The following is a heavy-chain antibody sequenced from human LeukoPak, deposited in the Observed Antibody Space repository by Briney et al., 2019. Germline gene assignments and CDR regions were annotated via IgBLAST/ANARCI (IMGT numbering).Heavy chain of an antibody. J-gene: IGHJ4*02. CDR2: ISSSSSYI. CDR1: GFTFSSYS. Sequence: GGSLRLSCAASGFTFSSYSMNWVCQAPGKGLEWVSSISSSSSYIYYADSVKGRFTISRDNAKNSLYLPMNSLRAEGTAGYYCARDGEPNVSYDYWGQGPLVTVSS. CDR3: ARDGEPNVSYDY. D-gene: IGHD3-10*01. V-gene: IGHV3-21*01.